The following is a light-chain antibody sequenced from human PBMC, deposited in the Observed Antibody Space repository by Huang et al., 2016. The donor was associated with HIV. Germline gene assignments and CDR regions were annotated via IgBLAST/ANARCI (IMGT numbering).Light chain of an antibody. V-gene: IGKV1-8*01. CDR2: AAS. J-gene: IGKJ1*01. CDR1: QGISSY. CDR3: QQYYTYPRT. Sequence: AIRITQSPSSLSASTGDRVTITCRASQGISSYLAWYQQEPGRAPRLLIYAASTLQSGVPSRFSCSGSGADFTLTISGLQSEDFATYYCQQYYTYPRTFGQGTKLEIK.